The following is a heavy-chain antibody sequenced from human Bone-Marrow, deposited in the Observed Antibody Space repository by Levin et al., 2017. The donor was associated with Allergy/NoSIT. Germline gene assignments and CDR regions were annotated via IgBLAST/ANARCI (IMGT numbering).Heavy chain of an antibody. V-gene: IGHV3-7*01. J-gene: IGHJ6*02. CDR3: LSGPMDV. CDR2: INEDGSET. Sequence: TGGSLRLSCAASGFIFTSHWMMWVRQAPGKGLEWLANINEDGSETYYVDSVKGRFIISRDNAGNSLFLEVNNLKVDDTAVYFCLSGPMDVWGQGTTVIVSS. CDR1: GFIFTSHW. D-gene: IGHD2/OR15-2a*01.